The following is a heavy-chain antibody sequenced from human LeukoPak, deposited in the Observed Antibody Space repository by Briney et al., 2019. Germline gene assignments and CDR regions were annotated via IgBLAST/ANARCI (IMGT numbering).Heavy chain of an antibody. CDR1: GGSFSGYY. Sequence: SETLSLTCAVYGGSFSGYYWSWIRQPPGKGLEWIGEINHSGSTNYNPSLKSRVTISVDTSKNQFSLKLSSVTAADTAVYYCAMVTYDEELGYFDYWGQGTLVTVSS. J-gene: IGHJ4*02. CDR3: AMVTYDEELGYFDY. D-gene: IGHD5-18*01. CDR2: INHSGST. V-gene: IGHV4-34*03.